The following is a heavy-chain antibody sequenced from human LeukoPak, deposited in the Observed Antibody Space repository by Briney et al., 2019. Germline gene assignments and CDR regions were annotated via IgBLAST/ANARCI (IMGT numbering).Heavy chain of an antibody. CDR2: IYTSGST. V-gene: IGHV4-61*02. J-gene: IGHJ6*02. CDR1: GGSISSGSYY. Sequence: KASETLSLTCTVSGGSISSGSYYWSWIRQPAGKGLEWIGRIYTSGSTNYNPSLKSRVTISVDTSKNQFSLKLSSVTAADTAVYYCARGIGGWFGELFSYYGMDVWGQGTTVPVSS. CDR3: ARGIGGWFGELFSYYGMDV. D-gene: IGHD3-10*01.